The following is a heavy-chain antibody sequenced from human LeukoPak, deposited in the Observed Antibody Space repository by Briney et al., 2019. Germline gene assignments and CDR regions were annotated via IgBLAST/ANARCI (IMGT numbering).Heavy chain of an antibody. J-gene: IGHJ4*02. CDR1: GFTFSSYE. V-gene: IGHV3-48*03. Sequence: PGGSLRLSCAASGFTFSSYEMTWVRQAPGKGLEWVSYISSSGSTIYYADSVKGRFTISRDNAKNSLYLQMNSLRAEDTAVYYCARLAVAGTSYFDYWGQGTLVTVSS. CDR3: ARLAVAGTSYFDY. D-gene: IGHD6-19*01. CDR2: ISSSGSTI.